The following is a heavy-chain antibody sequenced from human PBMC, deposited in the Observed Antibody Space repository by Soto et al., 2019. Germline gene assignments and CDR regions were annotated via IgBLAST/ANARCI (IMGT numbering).Heavy chain of an antibody. D-gene: IGHD5-18*01. V-gene: IGHV1-69*12. CDR3: AGYGTAHYYYYYYGMDV. CDR2: IIPIFGTA. J-gene: IGHJ6*02. CDR1: GGTFSSYA. Sequence: QVQLVQSGAEVKKPGSSVKVSCKASGGTFSSYAISWVRQAPGQGLEWMGGIIPIFGTANYAQKFQGRVTITADESTSTADMELSSLRSEDTAVYYCAGYGTAHYYYYYYGMDVWGQGTTVTVSS.